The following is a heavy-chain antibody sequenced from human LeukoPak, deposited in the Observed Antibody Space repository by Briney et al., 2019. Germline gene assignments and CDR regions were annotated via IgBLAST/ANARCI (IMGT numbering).Heavy chain of an antibody. D-gene: IGHD3-22*01. J-gene: IGHJ4*02. CDR2: IYYSGST. Sequence: SETLSLTCTVSGGSISSSSYYWGWIRQPPGKGLEWIGSIYYSGSTYYNPSLKSRVTISVDTSKNQFSLKLSSVTAADTAVYYCARDPGYYDSSGHYYFDYWGQGTLVTVSS. CDR3: ARDPGYYDSSGHYYFDY. CDR1: GGSISSSSYY. V-gene: IGHV4-39*02.